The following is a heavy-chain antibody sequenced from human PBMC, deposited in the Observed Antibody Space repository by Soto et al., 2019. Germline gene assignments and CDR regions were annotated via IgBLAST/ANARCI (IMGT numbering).Heavy chain of an antibody. CDR1: GFTFSSYG. V-gene: IGHV3-33*01. CDR3: ARDVITMVRGSAYYYYYGMDV. Sequence: GGSLRLSCAASGFTFSSYGMHWVRQAPGKGLEWVAVIWYDGSNKYYADSVKGRFTISRDNSKNTLYLQMNSLRAEDTAVYYCARDVITMVRGSAYYYYYGMDVWGQGTTVTVSS. J-gene: IGHJ6*02. D-gene: IGHD3-10*01. CDR2: IWYDGSNK.